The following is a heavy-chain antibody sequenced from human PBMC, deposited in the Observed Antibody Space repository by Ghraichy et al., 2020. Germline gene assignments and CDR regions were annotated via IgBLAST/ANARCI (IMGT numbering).Heavy chain of an antibody. J-gene: IGHJ6*02. CDR3: ARSLLGYLGSGWSVAYYGIAV. CDR2: IGTAGDT. CDR1: GFTFSSHD. D-gene: IGHD6-19*01. V-gene: IGHV3-13*01. Sequence: GGSLRLSCAASGFTFSSHDLHWVRQVPGKGLEWVSGIGTAGDTYYLGSVNGRFTISREKAWNSLYLQMNSLRAGDTAVYYCARSLLGYLGSGWSVAYYGIAVGGQGTTFTVSS.